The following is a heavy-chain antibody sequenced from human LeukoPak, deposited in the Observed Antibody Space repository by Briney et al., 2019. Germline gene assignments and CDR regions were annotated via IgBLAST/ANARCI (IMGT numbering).Heavy chain of an antibody. CDR3: AAAASSSRSTNSFGP. Sequence: PGGSLRLSCAASGFTFSSYGMHWVRQAPGKGLEWVAVIGCDGSNKYYADSVKGRFTIIRDNSKNTMYLQMSSLRAADTAVFYCAAAASSSRSTNSFGPWGQGTLVTVSS. V-gene: IGHV3-30*02. CDR2: IGCDGSNK. CDR1: GFTFSSYG. D-gene: IGHD6-13*01. J-gene: IGHJ5*02.